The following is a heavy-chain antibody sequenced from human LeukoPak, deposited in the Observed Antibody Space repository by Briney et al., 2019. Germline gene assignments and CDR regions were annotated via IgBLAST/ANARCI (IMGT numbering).Heavy chain of an antibody. CDR1: GFTFSSYE. Sequence: PGGSLRLSCAASGFTFSSYEMNWVRQAPGKGLEWVSYISSSGSTIYYEDSVKGRFTISRDNAKNSLYLQMNSLRAEDTAVCYCARAPSLRYFDGTSYYYYGMDVWGQGTTVTVSS. J-gene: IGHJ6*02. CDR2: ISSSGSTI. D-gene: IGHD3-9*01. V-gene: IGHV3-48*03. CDR3: ARAPSLRYFDGTSYYYYGMDV.